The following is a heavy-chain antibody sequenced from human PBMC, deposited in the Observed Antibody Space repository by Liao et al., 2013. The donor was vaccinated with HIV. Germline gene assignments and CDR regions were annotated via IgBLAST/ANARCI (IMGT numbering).Heavy chain of an antibody. CDR2: INQSGST. D-gene: IGHD3-10*01. CDR3: ARLGQPSETYYKGGYYYVDV. Sequence: QVQLQQWGAGLLKPSETLSLTCAVYGGSFSGYYWSWIRQSPGKGLEWIGEINQSGSTNYNPSLKSRVTISVDMSGSQFFLEITSLTAADTAVYYCARLGQPSETYYKGGYYYVDVWGKGTTVTVSS. J-gene: IGHJ6*03. CDR1: GGSFSGYY. V-gene: IGHV4-34*01.